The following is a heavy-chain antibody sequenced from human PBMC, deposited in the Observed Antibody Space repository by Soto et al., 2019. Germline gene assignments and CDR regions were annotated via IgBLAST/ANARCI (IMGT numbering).Heavy chain of an antibody. CDR1: GYSFAGYW. Sequence: GESLKLPFKGPGYSFAGYWITWVRQKPGKGLEWMGRIDPSDSQTYYSPSFRGHVTISVTKSITTVFLQWSSLRASDTAMYYCACTTTDHYYYGMDVWGQGTTVTVSS. J-gene: IGHJ6*02. CDR3: ACTTTDHYYYGMDV. V-gene: IGHV5-10-1*01. D-gene: IGHD2-8*01. CDR2: IDPSDSQT.